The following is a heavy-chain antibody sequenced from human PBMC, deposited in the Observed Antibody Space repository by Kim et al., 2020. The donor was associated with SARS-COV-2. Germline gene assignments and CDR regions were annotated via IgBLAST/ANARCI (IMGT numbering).Heavy chain of an antibody. CDR1: GGSFSGYY. V-gene: IGHV4-34*01. Sequence: SETLSLTCAVYGGSFSGYYWSWIRQPPGKGLEWIGEINHSGSTNYNPSLKSRVTISVDTSKNQFSLKLSSVTAADTAVYYCARGGGIVVVPAAMQSNWFDPWGQGTLVTVSS. J-gene: IGHJ5*02. CDR3: ARGGGIVVVPAAMQSNWFDP. CDR2: INHSGST. D-gene: IGHD2-2*01.